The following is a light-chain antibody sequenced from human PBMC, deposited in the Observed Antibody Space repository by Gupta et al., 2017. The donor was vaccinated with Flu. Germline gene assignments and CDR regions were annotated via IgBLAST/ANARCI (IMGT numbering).Light chain of an antibody. CDR3: QQSYTAPYN. Sequence: DFQMTQSPSSLSASVGDRVIITCRASQRINNYLNWYQQRPGKAPKVLISAASSLQGGVPSRFSGSGSGTDFTLTISSLQPEDFATYYCQQSYTAPYNFGQGTKLEIK. CDR2: AAS. J-gene: IGKJ2*01. V-gene: IGKV1-39*01. CDR1: QRINNY.